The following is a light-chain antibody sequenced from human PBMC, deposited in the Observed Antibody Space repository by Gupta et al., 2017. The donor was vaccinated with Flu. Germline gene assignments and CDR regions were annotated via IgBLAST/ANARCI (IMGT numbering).Light chain of an antibody. CDR1: QSVSSY. CDR2: DAP. CDR3: QQRSNWLT. V-gene: IGKV3-11*01. Sequence: SPATLSLSPGERATLSCRASQSVSSYLDWYQQKPGQAPRLLIYDAPTRATGIPARFSGSGYGTDFTLTSSSLEPEDFAVYYWQQRSNWLTFGGGTKVEIK. J-gene: IGKJ4*01.